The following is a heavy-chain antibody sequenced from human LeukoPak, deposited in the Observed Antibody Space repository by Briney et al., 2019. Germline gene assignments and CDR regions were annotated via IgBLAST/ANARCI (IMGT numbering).Heavy chain of an antibody. J-gene: IGHJ4*02. V-gene: IGHV4-59*01. CDR1: GGSISSYY. CDR2: IYYSGST. Sequence: SETLSLTCTVSGGSISSYYWSWIRQPPGKGLEWIGYIYYSGSTNYNPSLKSRVTISVDTSKNQFSLKLSSVTAADTAVYYCARTQNRVVATGLWGQGTLVTVSS. D-gene: IGHD5-12*01. CDR3: ARTQNRVVATGL.